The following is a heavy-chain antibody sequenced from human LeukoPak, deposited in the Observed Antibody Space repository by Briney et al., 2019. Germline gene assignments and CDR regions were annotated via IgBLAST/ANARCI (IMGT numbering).Heavy chain of an antibody. CDR1: GGSISSSSYY. D-gene: IGHD1/OR15-1a*01. CDR2: IYYSGST. Sequence: SETLSLTCTVSGGSISSSSYYWGWIRQPPGKGLEWIGSIYYSGSTYYNPSLKSRVTISVDTSKNQFSLKLSSVTAADTAVYYCARVICITGTYYYYYYYMDVWGKGTTVTVSS. J-gene: IGHJ6*03. V-gene: IGHV4-39*01. CDR3: ARVICITGTYYYYYYYMDV.